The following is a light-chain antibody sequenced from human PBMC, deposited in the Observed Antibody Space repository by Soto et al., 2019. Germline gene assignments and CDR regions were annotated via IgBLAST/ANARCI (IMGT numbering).Light chain of an antibody. CDR2: NDN. V-gene: IGLV1-44*01. J-gene: IGLJ3*02. CDR3: ATWDVNLNGRV. Sequence: QSVLTQPPSMSGTPGQRVTISCSGSSSNIADNTLNWYQQLPGTATKLLIYNDNDRPSGVPDRFSGSKSGTSASLAISGLQSEDEADYYCATWDVNLNGRVFGGGTKLTVL. CDR1: SSNIADNT.